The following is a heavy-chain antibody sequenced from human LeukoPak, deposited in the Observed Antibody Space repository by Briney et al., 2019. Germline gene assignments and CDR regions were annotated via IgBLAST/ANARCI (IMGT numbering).Heavy chain of an antibody. CDR3: ARQRGIAVAGTIDY. CDR2: IYPGDSDT. Sequence: GESLKISCKISGYKLTNNWIGWVRQVPGKGLEWMGIIYPGDSDTRYSPSFQGQVTISADKSISTAYLQWSSLKASDTAMYYCARQRGIAVAGTIDYWGQGTLVTVSS. D-gene: IGHD6-19*01. J-gene: IGHJ4*02. V-gene: IGHV5-51*01. CDR1: GYKLTNNW.